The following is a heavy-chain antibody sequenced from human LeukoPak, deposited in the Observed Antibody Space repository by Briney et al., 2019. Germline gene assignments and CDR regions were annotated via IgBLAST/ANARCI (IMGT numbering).Heavy chain of an antibody. D-gene: IGHD4-17*01. V-gene: IGHV3-21*04. CDR2: ISSSSSYI. CDR1: GFTFSSYS. J-gene: IGHJ4*02. CDR3: AKGRYRSTVTTPIDY. Sequence: GGSLRLSCAASGFTFSSYSMNWVRQAPGKGLEWVSSISSSSSYIYYADSVKGRFTISRDNAKNSLYLQMNSLRAEDTAVYYCAKGRYRSTVTTPIDYWGQGTLVTVSS.